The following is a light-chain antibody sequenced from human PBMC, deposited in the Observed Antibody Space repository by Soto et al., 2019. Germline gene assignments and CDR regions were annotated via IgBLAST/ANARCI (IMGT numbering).Light chain of an antibody. CDR1: QSVSSSY. CDR2: GAS. J-gene: IGKJ5*01. V-gene: IGKV3-20*01. Sequence: ESVLTQSPGTLSLSPGERATLSCRASQSVSSSYLAWYQQKPGQAPRLLIYGASSRATGIPDRFSGSGSGTDFTLTISRLEPEDFAVYYCQQYGSSPRYTFGQRTRLEIK. CDR3: QQYGSSPRYT.